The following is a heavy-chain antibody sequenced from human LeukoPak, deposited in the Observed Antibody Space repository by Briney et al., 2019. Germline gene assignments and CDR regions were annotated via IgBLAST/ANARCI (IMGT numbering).Heavy chain of an antibody. CDR2: LYTSGST. D-gene: IGHD3-3*01. J-gene: IGHJ4*02. V-gene: IGHV4-4*07. CDR1: GGSISSYY. CDR3: AREVVDFWSGEPIDY. Sequence: SESLSPTCTVSGGSISSYYWSWIRQPAGKGLEWIGRLYTSGSTNYNPSLKSRVTISVDKSKNQLSLTLSSVTAADTAVYYCAREVVDFWSGEPIDYWGQGTPVTVSS.